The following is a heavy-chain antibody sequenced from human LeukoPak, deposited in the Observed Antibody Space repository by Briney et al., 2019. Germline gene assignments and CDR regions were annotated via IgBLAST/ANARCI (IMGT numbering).Heavy chain of an antibody. J-gene: IGHJ4*02. CDR2: IYSGGST. Sequence: GGSLRLSCAASGFTVSSNYMSWVRQAPGKGLEWVSVIYSGGSTYYADSVKGRFTISRENAKNTLYLQMNSLRAEDTAVYYCARGGKDFWSGYYSDHWGQGTLATVSS. V-gene: IGHV3-53*01. CDR1: GFTVSSNY. CDR3: ARGGKDFWSGYYSDH. D-gene: IGHD3-3*01.